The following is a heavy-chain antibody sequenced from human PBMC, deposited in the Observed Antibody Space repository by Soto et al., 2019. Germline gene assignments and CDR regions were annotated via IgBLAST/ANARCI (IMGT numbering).Heavy chain of an antibody. V-gene: IGHV1-69*02. D-gene: IGHD3-9*01. CDR3: ARKKYYDILTGYYDY. CDR2: IIPILGIA. J-gene: IGHJ4*02. CDR1: GGTFSSYT. Sequence: QVLLVQSGAEVKKPGSSVKVSCKASGGTFSSYTISWVRQAPGQGLEWMGRIIPILGIANYAQKFQGRVTITADKSTSTAYMELSSLRSEDTAVYYCARKKYYDILTGYYDYWGQGTLVTVSS.